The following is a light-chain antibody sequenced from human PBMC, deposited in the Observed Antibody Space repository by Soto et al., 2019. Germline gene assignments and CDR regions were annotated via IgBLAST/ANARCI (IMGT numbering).Light chain of an antibody. J-gene: IGLJ2*01. CDR1: SGHSSYT. CDR2: LNSDGSH. V-gene: IGLV4-69*01. CDR3: QTWGAGMV. Sequence: QPVLTQSPSASASLGASVKLTCTLSSGHSSYTIAWHQQPPEKGPRFLMRLNSDGSHNKGDGIPDRFSGSSSGAERYLTISSLQSEDEADYYCQTWGAGMVFGGGTKVTVL.